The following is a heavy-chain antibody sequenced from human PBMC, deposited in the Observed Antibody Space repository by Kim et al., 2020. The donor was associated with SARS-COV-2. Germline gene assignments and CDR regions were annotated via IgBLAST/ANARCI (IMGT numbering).Heavy chain of an antibody. J-gene: IGHJ3*02. Sequence: GGSLRLSCTASGFTFSTYAMHWVRQAPGKGLEWVAGIVFDGTNKYYADSVKGRFTISRDNSKNTLYLHMNSLRVEDTAVYYCAREGDSFDIWGQGTMVTVSS. D-gene: IGHD3-22*01. V-gene: IGHV3-30-3*01. CDR3: AREGDSFDI. CDR2: IVFDGTNK. CDR1: GFTFSTYA.